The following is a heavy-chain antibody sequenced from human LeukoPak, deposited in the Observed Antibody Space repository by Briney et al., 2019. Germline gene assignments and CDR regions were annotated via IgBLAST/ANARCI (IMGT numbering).Heavy chain of an antibody. V-gene: IGHV3-30*04. CDR3: ARELRYFDWLPRDYYYYGMDV. J-gene: IGHJ6*04. D-gene: IGHD3-9*01. CDR2: ISYDGSNK. CDR1: GFTFSSYA. Sequence: GGSLRLSCAASGFTFSSYAMHWVRQDPGKGLEWVAVISYDGSNKYYADSVKGRFTISRDNSKNTLYLQMNSLRAEDTAVYYCARELRYFDWLPRDYYYYGMDVWGKGTTVTVSS.